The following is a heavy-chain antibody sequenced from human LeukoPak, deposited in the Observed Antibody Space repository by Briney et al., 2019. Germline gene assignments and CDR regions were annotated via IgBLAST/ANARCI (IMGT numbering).Heavy chain of an antibody. D-gene: IGHD4-17*01. Sequence: PGGSLRLSCAASGFTFSSYAMSWVRQAPGKGQEWVSFIYSGGNTHYSDSVKGRFTISRDNSKNTLYLQMNSLRAEDTAVYYCARRAGEYSHPYDYWGQGTLVTVSS. CDR3: ARRAGEYSHPYDY. CDR2: IYSGGNT. CDR1: GFTFSSYA. J-gene: IGHJ4*02. V-gene: IGHV3-23*05.